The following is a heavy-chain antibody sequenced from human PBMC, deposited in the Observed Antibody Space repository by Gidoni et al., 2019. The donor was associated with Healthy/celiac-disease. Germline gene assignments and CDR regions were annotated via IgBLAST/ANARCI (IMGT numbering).Heavy chain of an antibody. D-gene: IGHD2-21*02. CDR3: ARSVVVVTAMAQYFDY. CDR1: GGTFSSYA. J-gene: IGHJ4*02. V-gene: IGHV1-69*06. CDR2: IIPIFGTA. Sequence: QVQLVQSGAEVKKPGSSVKVSCKASGGTFSSYAISWVRQAPGQGLEWMGGIIPIFGTANYAQKFQGRVTITADKSTSTAYMELSSLRSEDTAVYYCARSVVVVTAMAQYFDYWGQGTLVTVSS.